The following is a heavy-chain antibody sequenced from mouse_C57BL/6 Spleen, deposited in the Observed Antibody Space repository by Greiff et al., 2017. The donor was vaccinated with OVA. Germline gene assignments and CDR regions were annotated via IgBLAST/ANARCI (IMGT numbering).Heavy chain of an antibody. CDR1: GYTFTDYY. D-gene: IGHD1-1*01. Sequence: EVQLQQSGPELVKPGASVKISCKASGYTFTDYYMNWVKQSHGKSIEWIGDINPNNGGTSYNQKFKGKATLTVDKSSSTAYMELRSLTSEDSAVYYCARYPITTVVATHFDYWGQGTTLTVSS. CDR3: ARYPITTVVATHFDY. CDR2: INPNNGGT. V-gene: IGHV1-26*01. J-gene: IGHJ2*01.